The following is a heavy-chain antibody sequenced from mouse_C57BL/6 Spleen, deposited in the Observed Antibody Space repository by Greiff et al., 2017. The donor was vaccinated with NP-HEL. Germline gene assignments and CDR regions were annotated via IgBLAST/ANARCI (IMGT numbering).Heavy chain of an antibody. D-gene: IGHD3-2*02. CDR1: GYTFTDHT. Sequence: VQLQQSDAELVKPGASVKISCKVSGYTFTDHTIHWMKQRPEQGLEWIGYIYPRDGSTKYNEKFKGEATLTADKSSSTAYMQLNSLTSEDSAVYFFARSQLRPYYAMDYWGQGTSVTVSS. CDR2: IYPRDGST. V-gene: IGHV1-78*01. CDR3: ARSQLRPYYAMDY. J-gene: IGHJ4*01.